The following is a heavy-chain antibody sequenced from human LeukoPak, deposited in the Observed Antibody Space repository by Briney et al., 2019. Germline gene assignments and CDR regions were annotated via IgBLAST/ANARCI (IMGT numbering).Heavy chain of an antibody. CDR1: GYTFTSYG. CDR3: ARDIYDGYYYGMDV. CDR2: ISAYNGNT. J-gene: IGHJ6*02. D-gene: IGHD5/OR15-5a*01. V-gene: IGHV1-18*01. Sequence: ASVKVSCKASGYTFTSYGISWVRQAPGQGLEWMGWISAYNGNTNYAQKLQGRVTMTTDTTTNTAYMELRSLRSDDTAVYYCARDIYDGYYYGMDVWGQGTTVTASS.